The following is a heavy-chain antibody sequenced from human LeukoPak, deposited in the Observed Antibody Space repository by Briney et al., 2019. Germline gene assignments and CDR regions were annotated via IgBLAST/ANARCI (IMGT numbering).Heavy chain of an antibody. CDR3: ARVFSGWSFDY. CDR1: GFTFSSYG. D-gene: IGHD6-19*01. Sequence: GGSLRLSCAASGFTFSSYGMHWVRQAPGKGLEWVSVIWSDGGNTYYADSVKGRFTISRDYSKNALFLQMNSLRAEDTAVYYCARVFSGWSFDYWGQGTLVTASS. CDR2: IWSDGGNT. V-gene: IGHV3-33*01. J-gene: IGHJ4*02.